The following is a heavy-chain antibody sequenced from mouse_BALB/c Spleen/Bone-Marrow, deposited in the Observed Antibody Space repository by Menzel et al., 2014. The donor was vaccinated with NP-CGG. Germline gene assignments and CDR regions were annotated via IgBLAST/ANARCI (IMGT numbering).Heavy chain of an antibody. CDR2: ILPGSGST. Sequence: QVQLQQSGAELMKPGASVKISCKATGYTFSNYWMEWVKQRPGHGLELIGEILPGSGSTNYNEKFTGKATFTADASSNKACLQLSSLTSTDSAVYYCASGDYFDYWGQGTTLTVSS. V-gene: IGHV1-9*01. J-gene: IGHJ2*01. CDR1: GYTFSNYW. CDR3: ASGDYFDY.